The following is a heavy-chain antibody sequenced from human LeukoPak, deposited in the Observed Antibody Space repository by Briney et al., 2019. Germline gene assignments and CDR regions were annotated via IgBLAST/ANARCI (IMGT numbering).Heavy chain of an antibody. CDR2: IYSGGST. D-gene: IGHD3-22*01. CDR3: AKRGDHDNSGFLRYFDY. V-gene: IGHV3-53*01. Sequence: GGSLRLSCAASGFTVSSNYMSWVRQAPGKGLEWVSVIYSGGSTYYADSVKGRFTISRDNSKSTMYLQMNSLRAEDAAVYYCAKRGDHDNSGFLRYFDYWGQGTLVTVSS. J-gene: IGHJ4*02. CDR1: GFTVSSNY.